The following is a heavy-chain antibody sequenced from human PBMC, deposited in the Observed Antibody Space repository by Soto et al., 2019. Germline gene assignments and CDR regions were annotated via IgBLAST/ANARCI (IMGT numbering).Heavy chain of an antibody. Sequence: CIPQPPGKKIELIGYIYYSESTNYNPSLKSPVTISVDTSKNQFSLKLSSVTAADTAVYYCARRPEYYFVFNCYGDHRDLHSVPTQRSSDP. J-gene: IGHJ5*02. CDR2: IYYSEST. V-gene: IGHV4-59*01. CDR3: ARRPEYYFVFNCYGDHRDLHSVPTQRSSDP. D-gene: IGHD3-10*02.